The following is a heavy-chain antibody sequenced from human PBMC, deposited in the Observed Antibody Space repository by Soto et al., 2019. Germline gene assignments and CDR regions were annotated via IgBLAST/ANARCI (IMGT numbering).Heavy chain of an antibody. D-gene: IGHD6-13*01. CDR1: GGSISSYY. CDR3: ARAGYSRSPIDY. V-gene: IGHV4-59*01. Sequence: SETLSLTCTVSGGSISSYYWSWIRQPPGKGLEWIGYIYYSGSTNYNPSLKSRVTISVDTSKNQFSLKLSSVTAADTAVYYCARAGYSRSPIDYWGQGTLVTVSS. J-gene: IGHJ4*02. CDR2: IYYSGST.